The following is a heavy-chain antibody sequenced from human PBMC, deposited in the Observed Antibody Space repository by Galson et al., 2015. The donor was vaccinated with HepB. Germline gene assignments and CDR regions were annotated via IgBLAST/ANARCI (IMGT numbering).Heavy chain of an antibody. V-gene: IGHV3-48*02. Sequence: SLRLSCAASGFTFSSYSMNWVRQAPGEGLEWVSYISSSSSTIYYADSVKGRFTISRDNAKNSLYLQMNSLRDEDTAVYYCARDSPEPQCLSYYGMDVWGQGTTVTVSS. CDR2: ISSSSSTI. J-gene: IGHJ6*02. D-gene: IGHD5/OR15-5a*01. CDR1: GFTFSSYS. CDR3: ARDSPEPQCLSYYGMDV.